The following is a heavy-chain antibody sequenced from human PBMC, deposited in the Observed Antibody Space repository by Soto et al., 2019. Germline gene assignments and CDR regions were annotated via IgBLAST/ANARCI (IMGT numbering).Heavy chain of an antibody. D-gene: IGHD5-12*01. CDR2: IDPSDSYT. V-gene: IGHV5-10-1*01. Sequence: KGLEWMGKIDPSDSYTNYSPAFQGHVTISGDRSTSTVYLQWSSLKASDTGMFYCARHSGHNYYFDYWGQGALVTVSS. J-gene: IGHJ4*02. CDR3: ARHSGHNYYFDY.